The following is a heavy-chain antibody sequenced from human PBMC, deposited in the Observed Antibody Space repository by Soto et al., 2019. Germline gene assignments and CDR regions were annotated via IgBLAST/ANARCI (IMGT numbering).Heavy chain of an antibody. CDR1: GGTFSSYA. CDR3: ARGWLRRDYYYGMDV. D-gene: IGHD5-12*01. V-gene: IGHV1-69*13. Sequence: SVKVSCKASGGTFSSYAISWVRQAPGQGLEWMGGIIPIFGTANYAQKFQGGVTITADESTSTAYMELSSLRSEDTAVYYCARGWLRRDYYYGMDVWGQGTTVTVSS. CDR2: IIPIFGTA. J-gene: IGHJ6*02.